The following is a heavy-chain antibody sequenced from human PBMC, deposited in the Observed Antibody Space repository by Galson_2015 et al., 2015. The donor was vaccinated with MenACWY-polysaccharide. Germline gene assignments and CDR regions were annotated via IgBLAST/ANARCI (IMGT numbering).Heavy chain of an antibody. CDR2: ITYSGGST. V-gene: IGHV3-23*01. CDR1: GFPFSTYV. Sequence: SLRLSCAASGFPFSTYVMSWVRQAPGKGLEWVSTITYSGGSTNYADSVKGQFTISRDNSKNTLYLQMNSLRVEDTAVYYCARDKDYGDYSLSDSWGQGTLVTVSS. D-gene: IGHD4-17*01. CDR3: ARDKDYGDYSLSDS. J-gene: IGHJ4*02.